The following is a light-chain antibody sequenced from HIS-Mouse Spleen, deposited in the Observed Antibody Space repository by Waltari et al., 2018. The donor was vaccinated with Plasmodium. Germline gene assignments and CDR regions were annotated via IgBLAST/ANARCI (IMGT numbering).Light chain of an antibody. Sequence: DIVMTQSPDSLAVSLGERATINCKSSTSVLYNSTNKNHLAWYQQKPGQPPKLLIYWASTRESGVPDRFSGSGSGTDFTLTISSLQAEDVAVYYCQQYYSTPWTFGQGTKVEIK. J-gene: IGKJ1*01. CDR2: WAS. CDR3: QQYYSTPWT. V-gene: IGKV4-1*01. CDR1: TSVLYNSTNKNH.